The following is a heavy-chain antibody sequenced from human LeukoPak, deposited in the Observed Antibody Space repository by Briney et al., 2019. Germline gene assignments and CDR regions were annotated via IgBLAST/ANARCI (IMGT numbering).Heavy chain of an antibody. CDR3: ARDSLLPYSISSLYYYYGMDV. D-gene: IGHD6-6*01. J-gene: IGHJ6*02. V-gene: IGHV3-7*01. CDR2: IKQDGSEK. Sequence: GGSLRLSCAASGFAFSSYWMSWVRQAPGKGLEWVANIKQDGSEKYYVDSVKGRFTISRENAKNSLYLQMNSLRAEDTAVYYCARDSLLPYSISSLYYYYGMDVWGQGTTVTVSS. CDR1: GFAFSSYW.